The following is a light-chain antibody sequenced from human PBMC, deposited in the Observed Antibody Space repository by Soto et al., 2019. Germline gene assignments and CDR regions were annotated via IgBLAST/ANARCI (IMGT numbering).Light chain of an antibody. CDR2: DVS. Sequence: QSALTQPPSVSGSPGQSVTISCTGTNSDVGSYNRVSWYHQPPGTAPKLMIYDVSNRPSGVSNRFSGSKSGNTASLTISGLQAEDEADYYCSSYTSSSPVFGGGTKLTVL. CDR3: SSYTSSSPV. CDR1: NSDVGSYNR. V-gene: IGLV2-18*02. J-gene: IGLJ3*02.